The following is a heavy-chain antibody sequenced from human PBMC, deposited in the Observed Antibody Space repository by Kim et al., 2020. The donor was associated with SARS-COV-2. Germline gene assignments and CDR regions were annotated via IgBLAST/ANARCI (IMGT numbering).Heavy chain of an antibody. D-gene: IGHD5-18*01. CDR3: AKAGGYSYGYKYYYYGMDV. CDR2: ISWDGGST. Sequence: GGSLRLSCAASGFTFDDYAMHWVRQAPGKGLEWVSLISWDGGSTYYADPVKGRFTISRDNSKNSLYLQMNSLRAEDTALYYCAKAGGYSYGYKYYYYGMDVWGQGTTVTVSS. V-gene: IGHV3-43D*03. CDR1: GFTFDDYA. J-gene: IGHJ6*02.